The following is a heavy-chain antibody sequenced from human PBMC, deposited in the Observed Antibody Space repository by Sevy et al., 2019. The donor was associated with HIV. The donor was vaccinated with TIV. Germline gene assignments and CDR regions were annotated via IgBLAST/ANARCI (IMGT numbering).Heavy chain of an antibody. D-gene: IGHD1-1*01. CDR3: ALERLSSDLAEYFQN. Sequence: GGSLRLSCAASGFTFNRYSMHWVRQAPGRGLEWVATISFDATNKHYADSVKGRFTISRDNFQNSLYLQLNSLRPEDTAVYYCALERLSSDLAEYFQNRGQGTLVTVSS. J-gene: IGHJ1*01. CDR1: GFTFNRYS. CDR2: ISFDATNK. V-gene: IGHV3-30-3*01.